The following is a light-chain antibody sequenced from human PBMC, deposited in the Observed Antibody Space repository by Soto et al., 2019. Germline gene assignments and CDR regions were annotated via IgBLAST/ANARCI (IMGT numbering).Light chain of an antibody. CDR2: GAS. CDR1: QTVSITY. CDR3: QQYYNWWT. Sequence: VLTQSPGTLSLSPGESATLSCRASQTVSITYLTWYQQKPGQAPRLLIFGASKRATGIPDRFSGSGSGTDFTLTISRLEPEDFAVYHCQQYYNWWTFGQGTKVDIK. V-gene: IGKV3-20*01. J-gene: IGKJ1*01.